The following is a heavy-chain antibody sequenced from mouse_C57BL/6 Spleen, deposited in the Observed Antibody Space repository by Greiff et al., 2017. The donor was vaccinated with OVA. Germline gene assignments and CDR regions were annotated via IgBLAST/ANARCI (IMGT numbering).Heavy chain of an antibody. J-gene: IGHJ4*01. Sequence: EVKLVESGGGLVKPGGSLKLSCAASGFTFSDYGMHWVRQAPEKGLEWVAYISSGSSSIYYADTVKGRFTISRDNAKNTLFLQMTSLRSEDTAMYYCARPGRGDYYALDYWGKGTSVTVST. CDR3: ARPGRGDYYALDY. V-gene: IGHV5-17*01. D-gene: IGHD1-1*02. CDR2: ISSGSSSI. CDR1: GFTFSDYG.